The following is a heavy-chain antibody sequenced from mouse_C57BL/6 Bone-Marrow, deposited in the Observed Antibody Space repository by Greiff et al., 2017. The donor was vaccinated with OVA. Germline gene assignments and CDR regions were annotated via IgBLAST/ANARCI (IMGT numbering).Heavy chain of an antibody. V-gene: IGHV7-3*01. CDR2: IRNKANGYTT. J-gene: IGHJ1*03. CDR3: TRLYYSNWGYFDV. CDR1: GFTFTDYY. D-gene: IGHD2-5*01. Sequence: EVMLVESGGGLVQPGGSLSLSCAASGFTFTDYYMSWVRQPPGKALEWLGFIRNKANGYTTEYSASVKGRFPISRDNSQSILYLQMHALRAEDSATYYCTRLYYSNWGYFDVWGTGTTVTVSS.